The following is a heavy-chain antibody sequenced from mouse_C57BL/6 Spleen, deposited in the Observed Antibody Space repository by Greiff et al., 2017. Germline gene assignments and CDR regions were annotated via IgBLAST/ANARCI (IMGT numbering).Heavy chain of an antibody. J-gene: IGHJ2*01. CDR1: GYTFTDYY. V-gene: IGHV1-26*01. Sequence: EVQLQQSGPELVKPGASVKISCKASGYTFTDYYMNWVKQSHGKSLEWIGDINPNNGGTSYNQKFKGKATLTVDKSSSTAYMELRSLTSEDSAVXYCASITTVDYWGQGTTLTVAS. CDR3: ASITTVDY. CDR2: INPNNGGT. D-gene: IGHD1-1*01.